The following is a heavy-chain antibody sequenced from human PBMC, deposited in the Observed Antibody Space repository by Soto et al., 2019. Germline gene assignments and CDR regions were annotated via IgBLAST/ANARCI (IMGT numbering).Heavy chain of an antibody. D-gene: IGHD2-2*02. J-gene: IGHJ6*03. CDR3: VRDNSPAAIGFAYYYMDV. Sequence: QVQLQESGPGLVKPSGTLSLTCSVSSGSISSSHWWSWVRQPPGKGLEWIGEIYHTGSTNYNPSLKSLVTISVYKSKNQFSLKVRSVTAADTAVYYCVRDNSPAAIGFAYYYMDVWGKGTTVLVSS. CDR2: IYHTGST. V-gene: IGHV4-4*02. CDR1: SGSISSSHW.